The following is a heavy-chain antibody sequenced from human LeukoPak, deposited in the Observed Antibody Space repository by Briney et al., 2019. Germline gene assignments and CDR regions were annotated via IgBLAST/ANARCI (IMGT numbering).Heavy chain of an antibody. V-gene: IGHV3-9*01. CDR2: ISWNSGSI. CDR3: ARDQELDYYYYYMDV. D-gene: IGHD1-7*01. J-gene: IGHJ6*03. Sequence: GRSLRLSCAASGFTFYDYAMHWVRQAPGKGLEWVSGISWNSGSIGYADSVKGRFTISRDNAKNSLYLQMNSLRAEDTAVYYCARDQELDYYYYYMDVWGKGTTVTVSS. CDR1: GFTFYDYA.